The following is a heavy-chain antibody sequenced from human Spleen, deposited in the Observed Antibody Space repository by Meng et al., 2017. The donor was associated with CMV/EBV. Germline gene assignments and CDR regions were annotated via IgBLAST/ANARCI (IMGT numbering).Heavy chain of an antibody. CDR3: ARGYCSSTSCYYFDY. J-gene: IGHJ4*02. CDR2: IIPILDKV. V-gene: IGHV1-69*10. D-gene: IGHD2-2*01. CDR1: GDPCSSYG. Sequence: SGDPCSSYGISWVRQAPGQGLEWMGGIIPILDKVNYAQKFQGRVTITADKFTSTAYMELSSLRSEDTAVYYCARGYCSSTSCYYFDYWGQGTLVTVSS.